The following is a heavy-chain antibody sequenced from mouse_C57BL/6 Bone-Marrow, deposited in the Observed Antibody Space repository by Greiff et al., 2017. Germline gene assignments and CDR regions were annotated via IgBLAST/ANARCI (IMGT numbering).Heavy chain of an antibody. V-gene: IGHV5-6*01. CDR3: ARHDGFYYYAMDY. Sequence: EVQRVESGGDLVKPGGSLKLSCAASGFTFSSYGMSWVRQTPDKRLEWVATISSGGSYTYYPDSVKGRFTISRDNAKNTLYLQMSSLKSEDTAMYYCARHDGFYYYAMDYWGQGTSVTVSS. CDR2: ISSGGSYT. CDR1: GFTFSSYG. D-gene: IGHD2-3*01. J-gene: IGHJ4*01.